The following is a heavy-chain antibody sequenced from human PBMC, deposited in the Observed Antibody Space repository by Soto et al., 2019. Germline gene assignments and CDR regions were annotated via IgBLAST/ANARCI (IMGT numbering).Heavy chain of an antibody. CDR3: ARSPGGPGIAEY. CDR2: INAGNGNT. CDR1: GYTFTSYA. Sequence: ASVKVSCKASGYTFTSYAMHWVRQAPGQRLEWMGWINAGNGNTKYSQKFQGRVTITRDTSASTAYMELSSLRSEDTAVYYCARSPGGPGIAEYWGQGTLVTVSS. J-gene: IGHJ4*02. D-gene: IGHD6-13*01. V-gene: IGHV1-3*01.